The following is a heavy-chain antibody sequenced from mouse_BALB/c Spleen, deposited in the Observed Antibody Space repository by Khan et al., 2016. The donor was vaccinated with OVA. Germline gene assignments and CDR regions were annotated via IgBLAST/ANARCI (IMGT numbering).Heavy chain of an antibody. CDR2: ISSDSNSL. CDR3: ATSYFYGYYFDY. CDR1: GFTFTSYG. J-gene: IGHJ2*01. Sequence: EVELVESGGGLVQSGGSRKLSCAASGFTFTSYGMHWIRQAPEKGLEWVAYISSDSNSLYYADTVKGRFTISSDNPKNTLFLQMTSLKSGDTAMYVCATSYFYGYYFDYWGQGTTLTVSA. D-gene: IGHD1-1*01. V-gene: IGHV5-17*02.